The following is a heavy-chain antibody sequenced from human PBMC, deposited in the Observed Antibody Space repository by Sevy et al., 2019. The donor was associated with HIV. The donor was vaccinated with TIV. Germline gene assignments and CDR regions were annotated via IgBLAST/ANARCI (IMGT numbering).Heavy chain of an antibody. J-gene: IGHJ5*02. V-gene: IGHV3-23*01. CDR3: AKDGVRRTIFGVVIVGFDP. Sequence: GGSLRLSCAASGFTFSSYAMSWVRQAPGKGLEWVSAISGSGGSTYDADSVKGRFTISRDNSKNTLYLQMNSLRAEDTAVYYCAKDGVRRTIFGVVIVGFDPWGQGTLVTVSS. D-gene: IGHD3-3*01. CDR2: ISGSGGST. CDR1: GFTFSSYA.